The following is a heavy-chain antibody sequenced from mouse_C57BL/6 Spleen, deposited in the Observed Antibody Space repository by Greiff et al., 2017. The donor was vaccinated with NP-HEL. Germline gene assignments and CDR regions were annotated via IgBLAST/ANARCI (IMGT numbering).Heavy chain of an antibody. CDR2: ISYSGST. CDR1: GYSITSGYD. D-gene: IGHD2-4*01. CDR3: ARRSYYDYDYYAMDY. V-gene: IGHV3-1*01. Sequence: DVQLQESGPGMVKPSQSLSLTCTVTGYSITSGYDWHWIRHFPGNKLEWMGYISYSGSTNYNPSLKSRISITHDTSKNHFFLKLNSVTTEDTATYYCARRSYYDYDYYAMDYWGQGTSVTVSS. J-gene: IGHJ4*01.